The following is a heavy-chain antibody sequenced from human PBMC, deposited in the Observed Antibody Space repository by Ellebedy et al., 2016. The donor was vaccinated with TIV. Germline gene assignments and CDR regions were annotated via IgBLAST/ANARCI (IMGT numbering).Heavy chain of an antibody. D-gene: IGHD4-17*01. V-gene: IGHV3-53*01. Sequence: GGSLRLSCAASGFSVSSNYMNWVRQAPGKGLEWVSVIYSGGVTYYADSVKGRLTVSRDNSKNALFLQMNSLTAEDTAVYYCARDGAYGDYSPGQYGLDAWGQGTTVTVS. J-gene: IGHJ6*02. CDR2: IYSGGVT. CDR3: ARDGAYGDYSPGQYGLDA. CDR1: GFSVSSNY.